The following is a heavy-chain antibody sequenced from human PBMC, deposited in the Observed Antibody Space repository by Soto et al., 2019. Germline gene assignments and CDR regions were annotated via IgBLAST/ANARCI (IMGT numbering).Heavy chain of an antibody. V-gene: IGHV4-34*01. J-gene: IGHJ4*02. CDR3: ARGRASRLVVVPAEDY. CDR1: GGSFSGYY. D-gene: IGHD2-2*01. CDR2: INHSGST. Sequence: QVQLQQWGAGLLKPSETLSLTCAVYGGSFSGYYWSWIRQPPGKGLEWIGEINHSGSTNYNPSLKSRVTRSVDTAKTQCSLKLSSVTAADTAVYYCARGRASRLVVVPAEDYWGQGTLVTVSS.